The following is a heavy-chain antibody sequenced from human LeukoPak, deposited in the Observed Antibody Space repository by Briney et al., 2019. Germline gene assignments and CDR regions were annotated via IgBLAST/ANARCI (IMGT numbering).Heavy chain of an antibody. CDR1: GFTFTSSA. CDR3: AAYASVAGPLSYYYYGMDV. Sequence: ASVKVSCKASGFTFTSSAVQWVRQACGQRLEWIGWIVVGSGNTNYAQKFQERVTITRDMSTSTAYMELSSLRSEDTAVYYCAAYASVAGPLSYYYYGMDVWGQGTTVTVSS. J-gene: IGHJ6*02. V-gene: IGHV1-58*01. CDR2: IVVGSGNT. D-gene: IGHD6-19*01.